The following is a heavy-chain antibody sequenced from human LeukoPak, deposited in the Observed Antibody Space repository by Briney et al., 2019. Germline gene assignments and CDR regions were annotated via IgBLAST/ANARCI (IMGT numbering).Heavy chain of an antibody. D-gene: IGHD3-22*01. V-gene: IGHV4-39*07. J-gene: IGHJ4*02. Sequence: SATLSLTCTVSGASISTNSYYWGWIRQPPGKGLEWIGSIYYSGSTYYNPSLKSRVTISTDTSKNQFSLRLRSVTAADTAVYYCAREILYDSTGYYLWGQGTVVTVSS. CDR3: AREILYDSTGYYL. CDR1: GASISTNSYY. CDR2: IYYSGST.